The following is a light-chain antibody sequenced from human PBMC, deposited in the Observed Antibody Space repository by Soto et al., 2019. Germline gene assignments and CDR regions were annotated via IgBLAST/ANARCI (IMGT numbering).Light chain of an antibody. CDR3: QQRSHWPIT. CDR1: QSITSS. J-gene: IGKJ5*01. CDR2: NAS. V-gene: IGKV3-11*01. Sequence: EIVLTQSPATLSLSPGERVTLSCRASQSITSSLAWYQQKPGQAPRLLLYNASNRATDIPARFSGSGSGADFTLTISRLEAEDFAVYYCQQRSHWPITFGQGTRLEIK.